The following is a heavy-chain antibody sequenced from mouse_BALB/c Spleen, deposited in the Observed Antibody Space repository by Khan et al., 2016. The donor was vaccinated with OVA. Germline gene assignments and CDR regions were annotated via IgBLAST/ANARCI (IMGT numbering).Heavy chain of an antibody. CDR1: GYTFTSYW. Sequence: QVQLQQSGAELVKSGASVKLSCKASGYTFTSYWMHWVKQRPGQGLEWIGEINPSNGRTNYNEKFKSKATLTVDKSSSTAYMQLSSPTSEDSAVYYCARVITRDYWGQGTTLTVSS. CDR2: INPSNGRT. CDR3: ARVITRDY. V-gene: IGHV1S81*02. D-gene: IGHD6-1*01. J-gene: IGHJ2*01.